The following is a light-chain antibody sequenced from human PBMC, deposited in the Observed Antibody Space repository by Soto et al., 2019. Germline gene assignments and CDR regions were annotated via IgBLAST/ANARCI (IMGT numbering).Light chain of an antibody. CDR1: NSDVGSYNL. J-gene: IGLJ3*02. Sequence: QSVLTQPASVSGSPGQSITISCTGTNSDVGSYNLVSWYQQHPGKAPKLLIYEGSKRPSGVSNRFSGSKSGNTASLTISGLQAEDEADYYCCSYAGSSTWVFGGGTKL. CDR3: CSYAGSSTWV. CDR2: EGS. V-gene: IGLV2-23*01.